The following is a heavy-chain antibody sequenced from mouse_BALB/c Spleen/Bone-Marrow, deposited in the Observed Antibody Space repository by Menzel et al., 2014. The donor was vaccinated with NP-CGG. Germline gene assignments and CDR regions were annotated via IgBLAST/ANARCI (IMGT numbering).Heavy chain of an antibody. V-gene: IGHV7-1*02. CDR1: GFTFSDFY. Sequence: EVKLMESGGGLVQPGDPLRLSCATSGFTFSDFYMEWVRQPPGKRLEWIAASRNKAKHYTTEYSASVKGRFIVSRDTSQSILYLQMNALRAEDTAIYHCARDVGYGNYFVYWGQGTLVTVSA. CDR2: SRNKAKHYTT. J-gene: IGHJ3*01. CDR3: ARDVGYGNYFVY. D-gene: IGHD2-10*02.